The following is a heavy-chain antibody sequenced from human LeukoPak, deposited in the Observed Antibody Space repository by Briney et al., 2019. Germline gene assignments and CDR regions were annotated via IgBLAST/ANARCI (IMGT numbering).Heavy chain of an antibody. CDR3: ATAPIHEWELLLGAFDI. V-gene: IGHV1-18*01. CDR1: GYTLTSYG. Sequence: ASVKVSCKASGYTLTSYGISWVRQAPGQGLEWMGWISAYNGNTNYAQKLQGRVTMTTDTSTSTAYMELRSLRSDDTAVYYCATAPIHEWELLLGAFDIWGQGTMVTVSS. J-gene: IGHJ3*02. CDR2: ISAYNGNT. D-gene: IGHD1-26*01.